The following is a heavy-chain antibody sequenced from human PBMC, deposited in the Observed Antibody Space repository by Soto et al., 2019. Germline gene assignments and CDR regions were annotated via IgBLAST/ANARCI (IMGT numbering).Heavy chain of an antibody. J-gene: IGHJ4*02. CDR3: AREGAAVVVAETNFDY. CDR2: IWYDGRNK. CDR1: GFTFSSYG. D-gene: IGHD2-15*01. V-gene: IGHV3-33*01. Sequence: QVQLVESGGGVVQPGRSLRLSCAASGFTFSSYGMHWVRQAPGKGLEWVAVIWYDGRNKYYADSVKGRFTISRDNSKNTLYLQMNSLRAEDTAVYYCAREGAAVVVAETNFDYWGQGTLVTVSS.